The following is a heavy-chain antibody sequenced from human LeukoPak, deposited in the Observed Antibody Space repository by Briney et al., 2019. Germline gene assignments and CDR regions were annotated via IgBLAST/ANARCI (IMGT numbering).Heavy chain of an antibody. J-gene: IGHJ6*03. V-gene: IGHV4-38-2*02. Sequence: SETLSLTCTVSGYSISSGYYWGWIRQPPGKGLEWIGSIYHSGSTYYNPSLKSRVTISVDTSKNQFSLKLSSVTAADTAVYYCARLSAIFGVVYYYYYMDVWGKGTTVTVSS. CDR3: ARLSAIFGVVYYYYYMDV. D-gene: IGHD3-3*01. CDR1: GYSISSGYY. CDR2: IYHSGST.